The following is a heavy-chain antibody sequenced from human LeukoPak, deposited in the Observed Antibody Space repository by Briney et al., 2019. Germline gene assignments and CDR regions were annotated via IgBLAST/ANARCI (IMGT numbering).Heavy chain of an antibody. CDR1: GYTFTSYY. Sequence: ASVKVSCKASGYTFTSYYMHWVRQAPGQGLEWMGIINPSGGSTSYAQKFQGRVTMTRDTSTSTVYMELSSLRSEDTAVYYCARVDYGGNPSSGMDVWGQGTTVTVSS. J-gene: IGHJ6*02. V-gene: IGHV1-46*01. CDR3: ARVDYGGNPSSGMDV. CDR2: INPSGGST. D-gene: IGHD4-23*01.